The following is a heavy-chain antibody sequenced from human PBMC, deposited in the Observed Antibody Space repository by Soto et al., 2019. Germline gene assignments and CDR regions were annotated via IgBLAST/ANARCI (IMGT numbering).Heavy chain of an antibody. J-gene: IGHJ3*02. CDR1: GYTFTSYY. Sequence: ASVKVSCKASGYTFTSYYMHWVRQAPGQGLEWMGIINPSGGSTSYAQKFQGRVTMTRDTSTSTVYMELSSLRSEDTAVYYCARCIGGSCYSESAFDSCCQGPMVTV. CDR3: ARCIGGSCYSESAFDS. D-gene: IGHD2-15*01. V-gene: IGHV1-46*01. CDR2: INPSGGST.